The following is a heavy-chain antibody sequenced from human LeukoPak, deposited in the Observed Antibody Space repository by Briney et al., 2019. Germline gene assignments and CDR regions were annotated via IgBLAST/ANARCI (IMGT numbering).Heavy chain of an antibody. CDR3: ARVGDRYCSTITCFPTTIDY. D-gene: IGHD2-2*01. Sequence: GGSLRLSCAASGFTGFPFRTYNMNWVRQAPGKGLEYVSAISSNGGSTYYANSVKGRFTISRDNSKNTLYLQMGSLRAEDMAVYYCARVGDRYCSTITCFPTTIDYWGQGTLVTVSS. J-gene: IGHJ4*02. V-gene: IGHV3-64*01. CDR1: GFTGFPFRTYN. CDR2: ISSNGGST.